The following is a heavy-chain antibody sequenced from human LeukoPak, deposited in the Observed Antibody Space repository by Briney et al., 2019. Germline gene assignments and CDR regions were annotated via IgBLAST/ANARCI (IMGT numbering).Heavy chain of an antibody. CDR3: ASPDV. CDR1: GGSISSSSYY. J-gene: IGHJ6*02. CDR2: IYNSGST. V-gene: IGHV4-39*01. Sequence: SETLSLTCTVSGGSISSSSYYWGWIRQPPGKGLEWIGSIYNSGSTYYNPSLKSRVTISVDTSKNQFSLKLSSVTAADTAVYYCASPDVWGQGTTVTVSS.